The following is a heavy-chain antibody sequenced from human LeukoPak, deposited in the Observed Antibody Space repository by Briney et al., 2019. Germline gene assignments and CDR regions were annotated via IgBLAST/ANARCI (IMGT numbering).Heavy chain of an antibody. Sequence: TGGSLPHSCEASGFTFPSYAMHWVRQAPGKGLEWVSSVSASGSATFYSESMNSRFTISRDNAKKTLILQMKSLRPGDTALYYCTKGTDISGPQNFDIWGQGRLGSVSS. CDR3: TKGTDISGPQNFDI. CDR1: GFTFPSYA. CDR2: VSASGSAT. D-gene: IGHD6-19*01. J-gene: IGHJ4*02. V-gene: IGHV3-23*01.